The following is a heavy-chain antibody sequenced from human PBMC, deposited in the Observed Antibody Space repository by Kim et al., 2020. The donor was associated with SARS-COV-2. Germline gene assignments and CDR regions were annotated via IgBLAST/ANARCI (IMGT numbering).Heavy chain of an antibody. D-gene: IGHD3-10*01. V-gene: IGHV3-7*03. Sequence: GGSLRLSCAASGFTFSNYWMNWVRQAPRKGLEWVANIKQDGSQKSYMDSVKGRFTISRDNAKNSLYLQMNSLRAEDTAVYYCTTAIRGATGYWGQGTLVTVSS. CDR3: TTAIRGATGY. CDR2: IKQDGSQK. J-gene: IGHJ4*02. CDR1: GFTFSNYW.